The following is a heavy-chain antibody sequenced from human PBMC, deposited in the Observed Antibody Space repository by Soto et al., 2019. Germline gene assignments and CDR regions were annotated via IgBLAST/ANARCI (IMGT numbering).Heavy chain of an antibody. J-gene: IGHJ5*02. Sequence: PSETLSLTCAVYGGSFSGYYWSWIRQPPGKGLEWIGEINHSGSTNYNPSLKSRVTISVDTSKNQFSLKLSSVTAADTAVYYCARYKGYCSSTSCPRRSGNNWFDPWGQGTLVTVS. CDR3: ARYKGYCSSTSCPRRSGNNWFDP. D-gene: IGHD2-2*01. CDR2: INHSGST. CDR1: GGSFSGYY. V-gene: IGHV4-34*01.